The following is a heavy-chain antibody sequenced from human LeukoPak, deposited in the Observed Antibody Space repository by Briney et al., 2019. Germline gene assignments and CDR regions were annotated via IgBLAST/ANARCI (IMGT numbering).Heavy chain of an antibody. D-gene: IGHD3-22*01. CDR2: IDYSGST. CDR3: AREAGSYDSSGYYSLYYSFDY. Sequence: SETLSLTCTVFGGSISSSSYYWGWIRQPPGKGLEGIGSIDYSGSTYYNPSLKSRVTISVYTSKNQSYLKLTSVTAADTAVYYCAREAGSYDSSGYYSLYYSFDYWGQGTLVTVSS. CDR1: GGSISSSSYY. V-gene: IGHV4-39*02. J-gene: IGHJ4*02.